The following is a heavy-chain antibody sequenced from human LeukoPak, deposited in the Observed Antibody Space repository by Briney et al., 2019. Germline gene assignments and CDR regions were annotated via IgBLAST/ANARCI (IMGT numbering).Heavy chain of an antibody. V-gene: IGHV4-59*08. J-gene: IGHJ3*02. CDR3: VRHLSAGRPAFDI. Sequence: SETLSLTCTVSGGSINSYYWSWIRQPPGKGLEWIGYIYYSGSTNYNPSPKSRVTISVDTSNNKFSLKLTSLTAADTAVYYCVRHLSAGRPAFDIWGQGTMVTVSS. CDR1: GGSINSYY. CDR2: IYYSGST. D-gene: IGHD2-15*01.